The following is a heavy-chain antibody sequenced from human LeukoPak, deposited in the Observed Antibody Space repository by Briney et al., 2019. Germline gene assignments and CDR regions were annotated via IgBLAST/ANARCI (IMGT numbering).Heavy chain of an antibody. CDR3: ARDFCSVGSCYPDAFDI. D-gene: IGHD2-15*01. J-gene: IGHJ3*02. CDR2: INSNGGST. CDR1: GFTFRSYA. V-gene: IGHV3-64*01. Sequence: PGGSLRLSCAASGFTFRSYAMHWVRQAPGKGLEYVSAINSNGGSTYYANSVKGRFTISRDDAKKTLDLQMNSMRAEDTAVYYCARDFCSVGSCYPDAFDIWGQGQWSPSLQ.